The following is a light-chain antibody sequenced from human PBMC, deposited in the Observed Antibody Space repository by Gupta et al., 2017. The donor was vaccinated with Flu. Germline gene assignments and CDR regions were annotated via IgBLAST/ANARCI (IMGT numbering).Light chain of an antibody. V-gene: IGLV6-57*01. J-gene: IGLJ2*01. CDR2: ENN. Sequence: ISCTRNSGNIASLFVQWHRQRPVSSPTTIIYENNQRVSGVPDRFSGSVDSSSNSATLTIAGLKTEDEADYYCQSLDEDTEGFSFGGGTRLTVL. CDR3: QSLDEDTEGFS. CDR1: SGNIASLF.